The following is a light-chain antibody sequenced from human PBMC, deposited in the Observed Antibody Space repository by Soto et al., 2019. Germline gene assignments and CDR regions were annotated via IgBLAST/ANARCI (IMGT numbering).Light chain of an antibody. V-gene: IGLV2-11*01. J-gene: IGLJ3*02. CDR2: DVS. CDR1: SSDVGGYHY. Sequence: QSALTQPRSVSGSPGQSVTISCTGTSSDVGGYHYVSWYQQHPGQAPKLMIYDVSKRPSWVPDRFSGSKSGNTAPQTISGLKAEDEAYYYCCSYAGRYTWVFGGGTKLTVL. CDR3: CSYAGRYTWV.